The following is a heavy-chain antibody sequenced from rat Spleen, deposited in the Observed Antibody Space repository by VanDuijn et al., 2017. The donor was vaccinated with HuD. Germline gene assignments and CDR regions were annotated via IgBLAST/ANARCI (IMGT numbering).Heavy chain of an antibody. V-gene: IGHV5-31*01. CDR1: KFPFDNYW. Sequence: EVQLVESGGGLVQPGRSLKLSCVASKFPFDNYWLTWIRQAPGKGLEWVASITNTVVSTYYPDSVKGRFTISRDNAKSTLYLQMNSLRSEDTATYYGTREDYYSTIFAYWGQGTLVTVSS. J-gene: IGHJ3*01. D-gene: IGHD1-2*01. CDR2: ITNTVVST. CDR3: TREDYYSTIFAY.